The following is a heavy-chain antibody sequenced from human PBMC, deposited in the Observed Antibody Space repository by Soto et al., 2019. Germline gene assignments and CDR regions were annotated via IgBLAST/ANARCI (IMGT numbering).Heavy chain of an antibody. Sequence: EVQVVESGGGLVQPGGSLRLSCAASGFSVTNNYMNWVRQAPGKGLEWVSIIDIGGNTYYADSVKDRFTISRDNSRNTLYHHMGSLRAEDTAVYYCARGRGSTGYLGREHYFDYWGQGTLVTVSP. CDR1: GFSVTNNY. V-gene: IGHV3-66*01. J-gene: IGHJ4*02. CDR3: ARGRGSTGYLGREHYFDY. D-gene: IGHD2-2*01. CDR2: IDIGGNT.